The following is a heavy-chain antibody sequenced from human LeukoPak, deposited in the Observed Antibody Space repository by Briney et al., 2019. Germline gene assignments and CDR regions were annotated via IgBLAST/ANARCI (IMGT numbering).Heavy chain of an antibody. CDR2: ISSSGSDI. V-gene: IGHV3-21*01. Sequence: GGSLRLSCAASRFTFSNYGMNWVRQAPGKGLEWVSSISSSGSDIYYADSVKGRFTISRDNAKNSLYLQMNSLRAEDRAVYYCARDRGYSSAWYWGMDVWGKGTTVTVSS. J-gene: IGHJ6*03. D-gene: IGHD6-19*01. CDR1: RFTFSNYG. CDR3: ARDRGYSSAWYWGMDV.